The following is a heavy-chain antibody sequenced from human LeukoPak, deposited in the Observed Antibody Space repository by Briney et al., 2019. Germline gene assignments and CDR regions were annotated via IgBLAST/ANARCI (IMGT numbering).Heavy chain of an antibody. Sequence: GGSLRLSCAASGFTFSSYWMHWVRQAPGKGLVWVSRINSDGSSTSYADSVKGRFTISRDNSKNTLYLQMNSLTAEDTAVYYCAKDPNSGYGGPIYYWGQGTLATVSS. J-gene: IGHJ4*02. CDR3: AKDPNSGYGGPIYY. CDR2: INSDGSST. CDR1: GFTFSSYW. V-gene: IGHV3-74*01. D-gene: IGHD5-12*01.